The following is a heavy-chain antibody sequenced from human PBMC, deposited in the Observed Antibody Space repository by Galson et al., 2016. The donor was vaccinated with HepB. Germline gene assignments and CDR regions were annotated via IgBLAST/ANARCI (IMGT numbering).Heavy chain of an antibody. V-gene: IGHV4-31*03. D-gene: IGHD4-23*01. CDR2: ISYSGKT. J-gene: IGHJ4*02. Sequence: TLSLTCTVSGGSISSGGFYWSWIRQYPGKGLEWIGYISYSGKTYSRPSLRSRVTISKDTSENQFSLELTSVTAADTAVYYCARSPVAGYFDNGGQGTLVTVSS. CDR3: ARSPVAGYFDN. CDR1: GGSISSGGFY.